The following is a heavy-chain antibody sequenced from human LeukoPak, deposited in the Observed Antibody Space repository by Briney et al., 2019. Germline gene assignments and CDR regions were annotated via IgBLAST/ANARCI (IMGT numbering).Heavy chain of an antibody. V-gene: IGHV3-23*01. D-gene: IGHD6-13*01. CDR2: FSGSGDST. CDR1: GFTFSSYA. CDR3: AKERSLGVAAASNY. Sequence: PGGSLRLSCAASGFTFSSYAMSWVRQAPGKGLEWVSSFSGSGDSTYYADSVKGRFTISRDNSKNTLYLQMNSLRAEDTAVYYCAKERSLGVAAASNYWGRGTLVTVSS. J-gene: IGHJ4*02.